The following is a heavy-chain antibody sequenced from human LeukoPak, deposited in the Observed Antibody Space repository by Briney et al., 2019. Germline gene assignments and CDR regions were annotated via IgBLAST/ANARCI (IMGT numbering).Heavy chain of an antibody. CDR3: VRHDGRSGGTMGALDY. CDR2: IYYSRTT. CDR1: GGSISSGSHH. D-gene: IGHD4-23*01. Sequence: SETLSLTCTVSGGSISSGSHHWGWFRQSPGKGLEWIGSIYYSRTTYYNPSLNSRVTISVVTSKNQFSLQLNSVTAADTAVYYCVRHDGRSGGTMGALDYWGQGSLVTVSS. J-gene: IGHJ4*02. V-gene: IGHV4-39*01.